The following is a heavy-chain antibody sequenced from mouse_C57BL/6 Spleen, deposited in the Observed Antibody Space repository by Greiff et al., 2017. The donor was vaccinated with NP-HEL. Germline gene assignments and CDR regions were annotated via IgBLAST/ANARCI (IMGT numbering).Heavy chain of an antibody. V-gene: IGHV1-59*01. CDR2: IDPSDSYT. CDR1: GYTFTSYW. Sequence: VQLQQPGAELVRPGTSVKLSCKASGYTFTSYWMHWVKQRPGQGLEWIGVIDPSDSYTNYNQKFKGKATLTVDTSSSTAYMQLSSLTSEDSAVYYCARSSNYEVYFDYWGQGTTLTVSS. J-gene: IGHJ2*01. D-gene: IGHD2-5*01. CDR3: ARSSNYEVYFDY.